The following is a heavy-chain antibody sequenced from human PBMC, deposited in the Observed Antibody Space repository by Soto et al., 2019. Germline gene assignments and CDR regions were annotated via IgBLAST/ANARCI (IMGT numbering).Heavy chain of an antibody. CDR3: AKIRGGVYTT. D-gene: IGHD3-10*01. CDR2: INPLLGST. Sequence: QVHLVQSGAEVKKPGSSVKVSCNPSGGIFNSYGISWVRQGPGQGLQWMGGINPLLGSTNYAEKFQGRLTITADDSRRTVYMELKNLRHEDTATYLCAKIRGGVYTTWGQGTLVTVSS. V-gene: IGHV1-69*11. J-gene: IGHJ5*02. CDR1: GGIFNSYG.